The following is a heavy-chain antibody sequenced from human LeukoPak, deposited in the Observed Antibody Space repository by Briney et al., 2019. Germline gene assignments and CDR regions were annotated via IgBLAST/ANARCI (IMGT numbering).Heavy chain of an antibody. CDR1: GYTFTGYY. J-gene: IGHJ4*02. Sequence: ASVKVSCEASGYTFTGYYMHWVRQAPGQGLEWMGWINPNSGGTNYAQKFQGRVTMTRDTSISTAYMELSRLRSDDTAVYYCARSGWYGVPFDYWGQGTLVTVSS. V-gene: IGHV1-2*02. D-gene: IGHD6-19*01. CDR2: INPNSGGT. CDR3: ARSGWYGVPFDY.